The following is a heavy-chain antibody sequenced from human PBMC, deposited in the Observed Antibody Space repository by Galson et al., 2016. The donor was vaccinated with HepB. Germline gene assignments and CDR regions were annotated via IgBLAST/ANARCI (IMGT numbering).Heavy chain of an antibody. J-gene: IGHJ5*02. V-gene: IGHV3-30-3*01. D-gene: IGHD3-3*01. CDR1: GFTFSSYT. Sequence: SLRLSCAASGFTFSSYTIHWVRQAPGKGLEWVGLISYDGSNKYYADSVKGRFTISRDNSKYTLYLQMNSLRVEDTAVYYCEKEEGSILRFLEWLSRLDPWGQGTLVTVSS. CDR3: EKEEGSILRFLEWLSRLDP. CDR2: ISYDGSNK.